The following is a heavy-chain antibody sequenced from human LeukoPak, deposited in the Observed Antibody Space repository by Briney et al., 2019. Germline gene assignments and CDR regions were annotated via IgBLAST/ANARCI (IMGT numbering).Heavy chain of an antibody. CDR1: GGSISSSGY. D-gene: IGHD2-8*01. CDR3: AGIVLLEGAQFDY. J-gene: IGHJ4*02. V-gene: IGHV4-31*03. CDR2: IHYRGST. Sequence: SQTLSLTCTVSGGSISSSGYWSWIRQHPGKGLEGIGNIHYRGSTYYNPSLKSRVTISVDTSKNQFSLRLSSVTAADTAVYYCAGIVLLEGAQFDYWGQGTLVTVSS.